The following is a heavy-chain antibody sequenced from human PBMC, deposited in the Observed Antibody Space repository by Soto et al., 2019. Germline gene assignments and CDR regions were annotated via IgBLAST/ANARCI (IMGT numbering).Heavy chain of an antibody. D-gene: IGHD5-18*01. Sequence: QVQLVESGGGVVHPGTSLRLSCAASGFTFSDYNMHWVRQAPGKGLEWVAIIWHDGGNEFYAHSVRGRFTVSRDNAEDTLYLQMNRLRGDDSAIYYCAREPPIQPVYFGEAFFDYWGQGALVTVAT. CDR3: AREPPIQPVYFGEAFFDY. CDR2: IWHDGGNE. V-gene: IGHV3-33*01. J-gene: IGHJ4*02. CDR1: GFTFSDYN.